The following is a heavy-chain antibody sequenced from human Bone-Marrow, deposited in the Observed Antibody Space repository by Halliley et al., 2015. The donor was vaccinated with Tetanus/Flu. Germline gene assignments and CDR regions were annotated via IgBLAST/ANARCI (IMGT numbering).Heavy chain of an antibody. D-gene: IGHD4-4*01. CDR3: ARYYSNYMNDAFDI. J-gene: IGHJ3*02. Sequence: VQLVQSGPEVKKPGESLKISCKGSGYIFNAYWIAWVRQMPGKGLEWMGIIYPGTSETRYSPSFQGQVTISVDKSTSTAYLEWSSLRASDTAMYYCARYYSNYMNDAFDIWGQGTMVTVSS. CDR2: IYPGTSET. CDR1: GYIFNAYW. V-gene: IGHV5-51*01.